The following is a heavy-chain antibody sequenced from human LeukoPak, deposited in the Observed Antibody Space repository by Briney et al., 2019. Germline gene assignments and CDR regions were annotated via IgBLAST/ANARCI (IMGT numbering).Heavy chain of an antibody. D-gene: IGHD5-12*01. V-gene: IGHV3-23*01. Sequence: GGSLRLSFEASDFTFAGYAMSWARKAPGKGLEWVSAISGSGGSTYYADSVKGRFTISRDNSKNTLYLQMNSLRAEDTAVYYCAKETGGYLPYWGQGTLVTVSS. CDR2: ISGSGGST. CDR1: DFTFAGYA. CDR3: AKETGGYLPY. J-gene: IGHJ4*02.